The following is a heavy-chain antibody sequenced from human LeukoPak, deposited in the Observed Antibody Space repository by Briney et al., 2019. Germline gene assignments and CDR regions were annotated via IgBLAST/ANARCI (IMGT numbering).Heavy chain of an antibody. CDR1: GFTFDDYA. CDR2: ISWNSGSI. CDR3: AKSPDYDILTGYLDWFDP. V-gene: IGHV3-9*01. D-gene: IGHD3-9*01. Sequence: GGSLRLSCAASGFTFDDYAMHWVRHAPGKGLEWVSGISWNSGSIGYADSVKGRFTISRDNAKNSLYLQMNSLRAEDTALYYCAKSPDYDILTGYLDWFDPWGQGTLVTVSS. J-gene: IGHJ5*02.